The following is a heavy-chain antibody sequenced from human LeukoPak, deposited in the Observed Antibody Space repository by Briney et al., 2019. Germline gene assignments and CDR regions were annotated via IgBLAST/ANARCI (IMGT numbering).Heavy chain of an antibody. CDR2: IKQDGSEK. Sequence: GGSLRLSCAASGFTFSSYWMSWVRQAPGKGLEWVANIKQDGSEKYYVDSVKGRFTISRDNAKNSLYPQMNSLRAEDTAVYYCARVGTDYGDYLGYYYYYMDVWGKGTTVTVSS. CDR3: ARVGTDYGDYLGYYYYYMDV. V-gene: IGHV3-7*01. J-gene: IGHJ6*03. D-gene: IGHD4-17*01. CDR1: GFTFSSYW.